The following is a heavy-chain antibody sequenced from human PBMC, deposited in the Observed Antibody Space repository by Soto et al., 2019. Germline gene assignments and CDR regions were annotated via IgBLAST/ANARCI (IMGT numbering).Heavy chain of an antibody. CDR1: GGSISGYY. CDR2: MYNTGST. V-gene: IGHV4-59*01. CDR3: ARDLWGYCGTDCYPLDV. D-gene: IGHD2-21*02. J-gene: IGHJ6*02. Sequence: SETLSLTCTVSGGSISGYYWSWIRQPPGKGLEWIGYMYNTGSTVYNPSFKSRVTISVDTSKNQSSLKLNSVTVADTAVYYCARDLWGYCGTDCYPLDVWGQGTTVT.